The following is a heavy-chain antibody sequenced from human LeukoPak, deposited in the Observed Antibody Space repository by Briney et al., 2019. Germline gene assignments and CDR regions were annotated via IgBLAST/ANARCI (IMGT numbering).Heavy chain of an antibody. V-gene: IGHV3-23*01. Sequence: PGGSLRLSCATSGFTFVSYAMTWVRQAPGEGLEWVSAINGGGDTTYYADSVKGRFTVSRDRSTNTLFLQMSSLRAEDSGMYYCAKALDTYGYMRFDYWGQGTLVTVSP. CDR1: GFTFVSYA. J-gene: IGHJ4*02. CDR3: AKALDTYGYMRFDY. CDR2: INGGGDTT. D-gene: IGHD5-24*01.